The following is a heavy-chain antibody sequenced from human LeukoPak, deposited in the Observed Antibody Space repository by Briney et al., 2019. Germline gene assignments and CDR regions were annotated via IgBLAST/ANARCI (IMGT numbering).Heavy chain of an antibody. J-gene: IGHJ4*02. Sequence: GASVKVSCKASGYTFTGYYMHWVRQAPGQGLEWMGCINPNSGGTNYAQKFQGRVTMTRDTSISTAYMELSRLRSDDTAVYYCARGRLLAAKYYFDYWGQGTLVTVSS. D-gene: IGHD2/OR15-2a*01. CDR3: ARGRLLAAKYYFDY. CDR1: GYTFTGYY. V-gene: IGHV1-2*02. CDR2: INPNSGGT.